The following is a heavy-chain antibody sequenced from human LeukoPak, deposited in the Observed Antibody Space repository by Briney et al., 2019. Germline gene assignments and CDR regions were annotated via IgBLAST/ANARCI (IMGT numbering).Heavy chain of an antibody. V-gene: IGHV3-21*01. J-gene: IGHJ4*02. CDR1: GFTFSSYS. CDR3: ASLTLIWSGYYG. D-gene: IGHD3-3*01. CDR2: ISSSSSYI. Sequence: PGGSLRLSCAASGFTFSSYSMNWVRQAPGKGLEWVSSISSSSSYIYYTDSVKGRFTISRENAKNSLYLQMNSLRAEDTAVYYCASLTLIWSGYYGGGQGTLVTVSS.